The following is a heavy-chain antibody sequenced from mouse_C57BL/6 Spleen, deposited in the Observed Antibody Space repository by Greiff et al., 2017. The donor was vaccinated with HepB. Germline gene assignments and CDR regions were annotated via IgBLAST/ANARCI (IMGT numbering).Heavy chain of an antibody. CDR3: ARSLITTVVDQYFDV. J-gene: IGHJ1*03. Sequence: QQSCKASGYTFTSYWMHWVKQRPGRGLEWIGRIDPNSGGTKYNEKFKSKATLTVDKPSSTAYMQLSSLTSEDSAVYYCARSLITTVVDQYFDVWGTGTTVTVSA. CDR1: GYTFTSYW. D-gene: IGHD1-1*01. CDR2: IDPNSGGT. V-gene: IGHV1-72*01.